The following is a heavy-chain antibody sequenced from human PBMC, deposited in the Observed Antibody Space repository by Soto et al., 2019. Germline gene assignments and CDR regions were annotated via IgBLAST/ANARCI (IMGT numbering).Heavy chain of an antibody. Sequence: GGSVRLSXAASGFTFSSYAMHWVRQAPGKGLEWVAVISYDGSNKYYADSVKGRFTISRDNSKNTLYLQMNSLRAEDTAVYYCARDDKRGYSGYDYGNFDYWGQGTLVTVSS. D-gene: IGHD5-12*01. CDR3: ARDDKRGYSGYDYGNFDY. J-gene: IGHJ4*02. CDR1: GFTFSSYA. CDR2: ISYDGSNK. V-gene: IGHV3-30-3*01.